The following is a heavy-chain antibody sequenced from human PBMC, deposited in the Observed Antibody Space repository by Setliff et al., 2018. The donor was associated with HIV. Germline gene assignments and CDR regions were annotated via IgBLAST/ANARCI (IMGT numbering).Heavy chain of an antibody. Sequence: SETLSLTCAVYGGSFSGYCWSWIRQPPGKGLEWIGEIQHSGRTNYNASLRGRVTTSVDTSKNQFSLKLTSVTAADTAVYYCARYSPRGYTLTGPYWGQGTLVTVSS. CDR1: GGSFSGYC. V-gene: IGHV4-34*01. J-gene: IGHJ4*02. CDR3: ARYSPRGYTLTGPY. D-gene: IGHD6-25*01. CDR2: IQHSGRT.